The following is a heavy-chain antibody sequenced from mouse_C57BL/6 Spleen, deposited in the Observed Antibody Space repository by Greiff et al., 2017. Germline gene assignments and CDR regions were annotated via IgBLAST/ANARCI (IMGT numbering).Heavy chain of an antibody. CDR1: GYTFTSYW. CDR3: ASGALLRSPRFAY. D-gene: IGHD1-1*01. CDR2: IHPNSGST. V-gene: IGHV1-64*01. Sequence: VQLQQPGAELVKPGASVKLSCKASGYTFTSYWMHWVKQRPGQGLEWIGMIHPNSGSTNYNEKFKSKATLTVDKSSSTAYMQLSSLTSEDSAVYYCASGALLRSPRFAYWGQGTLVTVSA. J-gene: IGHJ3*01.